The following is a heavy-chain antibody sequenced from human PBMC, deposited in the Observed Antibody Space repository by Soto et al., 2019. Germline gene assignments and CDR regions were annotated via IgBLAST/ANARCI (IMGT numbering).Heavy chain of an antibody. CDR3: AKDAHCSGGSCYDNWFDP. J-gene: IGHJ5*02. V-gene: IGHV3-23*01. D-gene: IGHD2-15*01. CDR1: GFTFSSYA. CDR2: ISGSGGST. Sequence: GGSLRLSCAASGFTFSSYAMSWVRQAPGKGLEWVSAISGSGGSTYYADSVKGRFTISRDNSKNTLYLQMNSLRAEDTAVYYCAKDAHCSGGSCYDNWFDPWGQGILVTVSS.